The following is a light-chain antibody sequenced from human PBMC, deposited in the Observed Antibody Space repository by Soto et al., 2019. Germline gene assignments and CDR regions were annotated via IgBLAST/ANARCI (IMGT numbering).Light chain of an antibody. J-gene: IGKJ1*01. Sequence: EIVMTQSPATLSESPGERATLSCRASQSVSSDLAWYQQKPGQAPRLLISGVSTRATGIPARFSGSGSGTEFTLTISSLQSEDFAVYYCQQYNNWPRTFGQGTKVDIK. CDR1: QSVSSD. CDR2: GVS. V-gene: IGKV3-15*01. CDR3: QQYNNWPRT.